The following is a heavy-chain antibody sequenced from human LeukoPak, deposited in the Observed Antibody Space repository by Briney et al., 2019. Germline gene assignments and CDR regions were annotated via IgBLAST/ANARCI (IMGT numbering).Heavy chain of an antibody. Sequence: GGSLRLSCAASGFTFSSYAMHWVRQAPGKGLEWVAVISYDGSNKYYADSVKGRFTISRDNSKNTLYLQMNSLRVEDTALYYCAKDRAYGQFLWGNDYWGQGTLVTVSS. CDR3: AKDRAYGQFLWGNDY. CDR2: ISYDGSNK. CDR1: GFTFSSYA. J-gene: IGHJ4*02. V-gene: IGHV3-30*04. D-gene: IGHD2-21*01.